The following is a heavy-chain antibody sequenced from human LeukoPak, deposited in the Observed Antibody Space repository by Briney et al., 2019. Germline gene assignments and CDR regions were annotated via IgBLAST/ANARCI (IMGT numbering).Heavy chain of an antibody. CDR1: GGTFSSYA. D-gene: IGHD5-12*01. V-gene: IGHV1-69*05. J-gene: IGHJ6*03. Sequence: GASVKVSCKASGGTFSSYAISWVRQAPGQGLEWMGGIIPIFGTANYAQKFQGRVTITTDESTSTAYMELSGLRSEDTAVYYCARDFPYSGYDYYYYYMDVWGKGTTVTVSS. CDR3: ARDFPYSGYDYYYYYMDV. CDR2: IIPIFGTA.